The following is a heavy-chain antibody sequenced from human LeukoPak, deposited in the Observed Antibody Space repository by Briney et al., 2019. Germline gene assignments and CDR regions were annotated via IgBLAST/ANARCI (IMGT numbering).Heavy chain of an antibody. CDR1: GFTFSSYG. CDR2: ISYDGSNK. V-gene: IGHV3-30*03. J-gene: IGHJ4*02. D-gene: IGHD6-19*01. Sequence: GGSLRLSCAASGFTFSSYGMHWVRQAPGKGLEWVAVISYDGSNKYYADSVKGRFTISRDNSKNTLYLQMNSLRAEDTAVYYCARGEQWLVEGADYWGQGTLVTVSS. CDR3: ARGEQWLVEGADY.